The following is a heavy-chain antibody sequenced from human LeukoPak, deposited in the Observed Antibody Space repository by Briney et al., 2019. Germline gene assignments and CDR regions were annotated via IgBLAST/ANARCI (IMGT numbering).Heavy chain of an antibody. CDR2: IRYDGSNK. CDR1: GFTFRSYG. D-gene: IGHD2-21*01. CDR3: VLRFAALGYFDY. V-gene: IGHV3-30*02. Sequence: GGSLRLSCEVSGFTFRSYGMHWVRQAPGKGLEWVAFIRYDGSNKYYADSVKGRFTISRDNSKNTLYLQMNSLRAEDTAVYYCVLRFAALGYFDYWGQGNLVTVSS. J-gene: IGHJ4*02.